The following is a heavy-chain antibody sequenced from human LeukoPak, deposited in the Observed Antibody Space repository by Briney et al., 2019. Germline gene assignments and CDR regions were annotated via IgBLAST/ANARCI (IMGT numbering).Heavy chain of an antibody. CDR2: IYTSGST. CDR3: ARLYYYGSGSDFDY. J-gene: IGHJ4*02. CDR1: GGSISSGSYY. V-gene: IGHV4-61*02. D-gene: IGHD3-10*01. Sequence: PSETLSLICTVSGGSISSGSYYWSWIRQPAGKGMEWIGRIYTSGSTNYNPSLKSRVTISVDTSKNQLSLKLSSVTAADTAVYYCARLYYYGSGSDFDYWGQGTLVTVSS.